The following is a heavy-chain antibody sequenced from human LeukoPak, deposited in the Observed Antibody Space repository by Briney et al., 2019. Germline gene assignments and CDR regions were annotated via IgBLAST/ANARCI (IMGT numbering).Heavy chain of an antibody. Sequence: GGSLRLSCAASGFTFSSYWMSWVRQAPGKGLEWVANIKQDGSEKYYVDSVKGRFTISRDNAKNSLYLQMNSLRAEDTALYYCVRDSSYSHFDYWGQGTLVTVSS. V-gene: IGHV3-7*01. CDR1: GFTFSSYW. D-gene: IGHD4-11*01. CDR3: VRDSSYSHFDY. J-gene: IGHJ4*02. CDR2: IKQDGSEK.